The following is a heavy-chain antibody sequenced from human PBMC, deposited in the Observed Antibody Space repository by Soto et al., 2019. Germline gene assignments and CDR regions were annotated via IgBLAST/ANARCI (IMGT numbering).Heavy chain of an antibody. CDR3: AHDTSLPSAACHI. CDR2: NSSNSGSI. Sequence: PCWSLRLPCAASRFTRDHNAIHWVLQSPRKGLEWFSGNSSNSGSIGYADSVKGRFTISRDTATDSLYLPLYSLRAEDTALYYGAHDTSLPSAACHIW. J-gene: IGHJ3*02. CDR1: RFTRDHNA. V-gene: IGHV3-9*01.